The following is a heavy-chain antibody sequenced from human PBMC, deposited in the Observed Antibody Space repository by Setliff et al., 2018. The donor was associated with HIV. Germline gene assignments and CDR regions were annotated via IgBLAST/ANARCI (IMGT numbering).Heavy chain of an antibody. J-gene: IGHJ4*02. Sequence: GGSLRLSCAASGFTFSNAWMNWVRQAPGEGLEWVSAILRTGERTFYADSVKGRFTISRDNSKNTVYLQMNSLRAEDTAEYYCAKELAASGLGYFDSWGRGILVTVSS. CDR2: ILRTGERT. V-gene: IGHV3-23*01. CDR1: GFTFSNAW. D-gene: IGHD3-22*01. CDR3: AKELAASGLGYFDS.